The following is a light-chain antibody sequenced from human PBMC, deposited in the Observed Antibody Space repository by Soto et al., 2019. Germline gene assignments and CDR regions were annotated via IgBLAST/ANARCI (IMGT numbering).Light chain of an antibody. CDR3: QQSYTTPRT. V-gene: IGKV1-39*01. Sequence: DTQMTQSPSSLSASVGDRVTITCRASQSINNLLNWYHQKPGKAPKLLIYAASSLQSGVPSRFSGSGSGKDFTLTISSLQPEDFATYYCQQSYTTPRTFGQGTKLEIK. CDR1: QSINNL. CDR2: AAS. J-gene: IGKJ2*02.